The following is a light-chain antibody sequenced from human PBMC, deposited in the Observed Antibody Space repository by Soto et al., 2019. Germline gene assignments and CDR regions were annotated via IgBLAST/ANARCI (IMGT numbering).Light chain of an antibody. CDR2: GAS. V-gene: IGKV3-20*01. Sequence: EIVLTQSPGTLSWSPGERATLSCRASQSVSSSYLAWYQQKPGQAPRLLIYGASSRATGIPDRFSGSGSGTDFTLTISRLEPEDFAVYDCQQYGSSPFTFGPGTKVDIK. J-gene: IGKJ3*01. CDR3: QQYGSSPFT. CDR1: QSVSSSY.